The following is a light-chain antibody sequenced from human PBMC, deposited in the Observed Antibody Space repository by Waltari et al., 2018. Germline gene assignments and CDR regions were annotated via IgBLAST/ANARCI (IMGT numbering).Light chain of an antibody. CDR2: LGS. Sequence: DIVMTQSPLSLPVTPGEPASISCRSSQSLLHSNGYNYLGWYLQKPGQSPQLLIYLGSNRASGVPDRFSGRGSGTDFTRKISRVEAEDVGVYYCMQALQTPWTFGQGTKVEIK. J-gene: IGKJ1*01. V-gene: IGKV2-28*01. CDR3: MQALQTPWT. CDR1: QSLLHSNGYNY.